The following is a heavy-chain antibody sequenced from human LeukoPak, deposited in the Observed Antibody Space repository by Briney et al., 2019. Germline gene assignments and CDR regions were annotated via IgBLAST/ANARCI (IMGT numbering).Heavy chain of an antibody. D-gene: IGHD6-19*01. CDR2: IAVGSGNT. V-gene: IGHV1-58*02. CDR3: AADLIAVTGSWY. CDR1: GFTFNSSA. Sequence: ASVKVSCKASGFTFNSSAMQWVRQARRQRPEWIGWIAVGSGNTKYAQKFQERVTITRDMSTNIAHLELSGLRSEDMAVYYCAADLIAVTGSWYWGQGTLVTVSS. J-gene: IGHJ4*02.